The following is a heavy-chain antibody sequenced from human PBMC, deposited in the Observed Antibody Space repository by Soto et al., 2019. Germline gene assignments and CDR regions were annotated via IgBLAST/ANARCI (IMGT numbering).Heavy chain of an antibody. V-gene: IGHV4-59*08. CDR2: IYYSGST. J-gene: IGHJ6*03. Sequence: SETLSLTCTVSGGSISSYYWSWIRQPPGKGLEWIGYIYYSGSTNYNPSLKSRVTISVDTSKNQFSLKLSSVTAADTAVYYCARGTANYYYYYMDVWGKGTTVTVSS. CDR3: ARGTANYYYYYMDV. CDR1: GGSISSYY. D-gene: IGHD6-13*01.